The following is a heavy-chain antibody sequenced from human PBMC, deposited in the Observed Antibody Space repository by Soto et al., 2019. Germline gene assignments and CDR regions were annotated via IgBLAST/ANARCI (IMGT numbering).Heavy chain of an antibody. D-gene: IGHD1-20*01. Sequence: QVTLKESGPVLVKPTETLTLTCTVSGFSLSHPRMGVSWIRQPPGKALEWLANIFSNDEEYYTTSLKSRLTISKDTSKSQVVLTMTSMDPVDTATYYCARLVGPGAGIIPLFDYWGQGTLVTVAS. V-gene: IGHV2-26*01. CDR3: ARLVGPGAGIIPLFDY. J-gene: IGHJ4*02. CDR2: IFSNDEE. CDR1: GFSLSHPRMG.